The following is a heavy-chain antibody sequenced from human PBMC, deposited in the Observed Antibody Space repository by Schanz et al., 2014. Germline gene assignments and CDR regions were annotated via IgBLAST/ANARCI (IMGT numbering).Heavy chain of an antibody. Sequence: QVQLVQSGAEVKKPGASVRVSCKVSGYAFTTYGISWVRQAPGQGPEFMGWISAYTNNTNYAQKLQGRVTMTTDTSTSTAYMELRSLRSDDTAVYYCARGGYSSGWYDRDIAHFDYWGQGTLVTVSS. CDR1: GYAFTTYG. CDR2: ISAYTNNT. V-gene: IGHV1-18*01. CDR3: ARGGYSSGWYDRDIAHFDY. D-gene: IGHD6-19*01. J-gene: IGHJ4*02.